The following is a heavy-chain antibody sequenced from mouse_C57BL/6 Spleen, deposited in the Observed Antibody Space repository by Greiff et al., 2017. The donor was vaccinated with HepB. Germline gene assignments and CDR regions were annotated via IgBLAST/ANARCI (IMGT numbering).Heavy chain of an antibody. V-gene: IGHV1-19*01. CDR1: GYTFTDYY. Sequence: EVKLMESGPVLVKPGASVKMSCKASGYTFTDYYMNWVKQSHGKSLEWIGVINPYNGGTSYNQKFKGKATLTVDKSSSTAYMELNSLTSEDSAVYYCARGRDGIYYYAMDYWGQGTSVTVSS. CDR3: ARGRDGIYYYAMDY. J-gene: IGHJ4*01. CDR2: INPYNGGT. D-gene: IGHD3-3*01.